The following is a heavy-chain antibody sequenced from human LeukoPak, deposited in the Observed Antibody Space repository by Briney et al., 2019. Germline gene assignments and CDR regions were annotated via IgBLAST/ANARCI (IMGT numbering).Heavy chain of an antibody. D-gene: IGHD1-1*01. V-gene: IGHV4-59*08. Sequence: SETLSLTCTVSGGSISSHYWSWIRQPPGKGLEWIGYIYYSGSTYYNPSLKSRVTISVDTSKNQFSLKLSSVTAADTAVYYCARVPRPDAFDIWGQGTMVTVSS. CDR2: IYYSGST. J-gene: IGHJ3*02. CDR3: ARVPRPDAFDI. CDR1: GGSISSHY.